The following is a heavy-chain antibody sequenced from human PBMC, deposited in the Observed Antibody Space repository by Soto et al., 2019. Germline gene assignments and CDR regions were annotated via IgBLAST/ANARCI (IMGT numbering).Heavy chain of an antibody. D-gene: IGHD2-2*01. CDR3: ARGPATAPDAY. V-gene: IGHV1-46*01. J-gene: IGHJ4*02. CDR1: GYIYTSYY. Sequence: ASVKVSCKTSGYIYTSYYIHWVRQAPGQGLEWMGIINPSGGTTTYAQKFQGRVTMTRDTSTSTVYMELSSLRSEDTAVYYCARGPATAPDAYWGLGTLVTVSS. CDR2: INPSGGTT.